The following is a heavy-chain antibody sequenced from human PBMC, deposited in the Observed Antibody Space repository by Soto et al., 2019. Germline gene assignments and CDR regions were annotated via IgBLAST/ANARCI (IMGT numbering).Heavy chain of an antibody. CDR1: GGSFSGYI. J-gene: IGHJ4*02. D-gene: IGHD3-10*01. CDR3: ARGLSAGSPYSGGWYYFDS. V-gene: IGHV4-34*01. CDR2: INHSGSA. Sequence: QVQIHQWGAGVLKPSETLSLTCAVSGGSFSGYIWTWIRQTPGKGLQWIGQINHSGSAVYNPSLKTRVAMSIMSNNQFSREMSSVTAADTAVYYCARGLSAGSPYSGGWYYFDSWGQGATVTVS.